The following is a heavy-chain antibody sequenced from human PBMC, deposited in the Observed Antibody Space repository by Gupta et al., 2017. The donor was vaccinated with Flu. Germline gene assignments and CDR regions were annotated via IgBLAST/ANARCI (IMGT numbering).Heavy chain of an antibody. J-gene: IGHJ4*02. Sequence: VRQAPGKGLEWVAVISYDGSNKYYADSVKGRFTISRDNSKNTLYLQMNSLRAEDTAVYYCAKDAAYDFWSGYYPLNYFDYWGQGTLVTVSS. CDR2: ISYDGSNK. CDR3: AKDAAYDFWSGYYPLNYFDY. V-gene: IGHV3-30*18. D-gene: IGHD3-3*01.